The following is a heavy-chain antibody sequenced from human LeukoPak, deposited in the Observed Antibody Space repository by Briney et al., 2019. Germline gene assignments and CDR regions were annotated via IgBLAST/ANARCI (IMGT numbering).Heavy chain of an antibody. CDR1: GGSISSSSYY. Sequence: SETLSLTCTVSGGSISSSSYYWGWIRQPPGKGLEWIGSIYYSGSTYYNPSLKSRVTISVDTSKNQFSPKLNSVTAADTAVYYCARSHGSGSYYNLNDYWGQGTLVTVSS. D-gene: IGHD3-10*01. CDR2: IYYSGST. CDR3: ARSHGSGSYYNLNDY. J-gene: IGHJ4*02. V-gene: IGHV4-39*07.